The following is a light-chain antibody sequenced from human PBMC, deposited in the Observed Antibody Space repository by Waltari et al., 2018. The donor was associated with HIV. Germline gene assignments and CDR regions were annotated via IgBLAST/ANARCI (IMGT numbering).Light chain of an antibody. Sequence: QAGLTQPPSVSKGLRQTATLTCTGNSNNVGNQGAAWLQQHQGHPPKLLSYRNNNRPSGISERLSASRAGNTASLTITELQPEDEGDYYCSAWDSSLSAWVFGGGTKLTVL. CDR3: SAWDSSLSAWV. CDR2: RNN. V-gene: IGLV10-54*01. J-gene: IGLJ3*02. CDR1: SNNVGNQG.